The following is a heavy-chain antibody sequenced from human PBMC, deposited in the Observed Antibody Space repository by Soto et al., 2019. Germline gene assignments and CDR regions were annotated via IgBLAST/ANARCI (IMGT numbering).Heavy chain of an antibody. CDR1: GYTFTGYY. CDR3: ARERFQVISDGMDV. D-gene: IGHD2-21*01. V-gene: IGHV1-2*02. CDR2: INPETGGT. J-gene: IGHJ6*02. Sequence: GASVKVSCKASGYTFTGYYAHWVREAPGQGLEWMGWINPETGGTSYAQKFQGRVTLSRDTSINTAYLELSSLRFDDAAVYFCARERFQVISDGMDVWGQGTTVTVSS.